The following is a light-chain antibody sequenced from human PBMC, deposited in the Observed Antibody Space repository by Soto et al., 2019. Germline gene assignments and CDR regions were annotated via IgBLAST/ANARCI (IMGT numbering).Light chain of an antibody. CDR3: ISYTGSSTSYV. Sequence: QSALTQPASVSGSPGQSIIISCTGTSSDVGDYNFVSWYQQHPGKAPKLMIYEVSNRPSGVSNRFSGSKSGNTASLTISGLQAEDEADYYCISYTGSSTSYVFGSGTKVTVL. J-gene: IGLJ1*01. CDR1: SSDVGDYNF. V-gene: IGLV2-14*01. CDR2: EVS.